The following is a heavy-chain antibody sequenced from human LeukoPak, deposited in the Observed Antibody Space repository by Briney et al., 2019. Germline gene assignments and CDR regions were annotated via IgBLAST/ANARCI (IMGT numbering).Heavy chain of an antibody. V-gene: IGHV1-18*01. CDR3: AREGGDLPPWYYGMDV. Sequence: ASVKVSCKASGYTFTSYGISWVRRAPGQGLEWMGWISAYNGNTNYAQKLQGRVTMTTDTSTSTAYMELRSLRSDDTAVYYCAREGGDLPPWYYGMDVWGQGTTVTVSS. D-gene: IGHD2-21*02. J-gene: IGHJ6*02. CDR1: GYTFTSYG. CDR2: ISAYNGNT.